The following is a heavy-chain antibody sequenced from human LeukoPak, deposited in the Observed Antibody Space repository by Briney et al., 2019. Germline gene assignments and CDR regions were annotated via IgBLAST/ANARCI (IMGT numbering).Heavy chain of an antibody. Sequence: GGSLRLSCAASGFILSDRYMAWIRQAPGKGLEWLSYISGSGSDINYADSVKGRFTISRDNAKNSLYLQMNSLRAEDTAVYYCARVYCSSTSCLDVWGKGTTVTVSS. CDR3: ARVYCSSTSCLDV. D-gene: IGHD2-2*01. CDR2: ISGSGSDI. V-gene: IGHV3-11*06. J-gene: IGHJ6*04. CDR1: GFILSDRY.